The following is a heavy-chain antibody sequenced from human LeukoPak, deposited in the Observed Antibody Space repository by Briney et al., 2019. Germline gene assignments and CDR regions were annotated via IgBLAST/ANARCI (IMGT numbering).Heavy chain of an antibody. CDR1: GGSISTSNYY. V-gene: IGHV4-39*07. CDR2: IFYSGST. Sequence: PSETLSLTCTVSGGSISTSNYYWGWIRQPPGKGLEWIGNIFYSGSTYYSPSLKSRVTISLDTSRNQFSLKLTSVTAADTAVYYCVTTYYYGSGRLGGFDIWGQGTMVIVSS. CDR3: VTTYYYGSGRLGGFDI. D-gene: IGHD3-10*01. J-gene: IGHJ3*02.